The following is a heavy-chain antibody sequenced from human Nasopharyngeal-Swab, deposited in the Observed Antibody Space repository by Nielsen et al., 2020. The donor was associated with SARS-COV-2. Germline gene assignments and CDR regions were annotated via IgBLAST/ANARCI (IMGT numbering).Heavy chain of an antibody. V-gene: IGHV3-30*03. CDR2: ISYDGSNK. Sequence: GGSLRLSCAASGFTFSSYGMHWVRQAPGKGLEWVAVISYDGSNKYYADSVKGRFTISRDNSKNTLYLQMNSLRAEDTAVYYCARGTGGSGSLDYWGQGTLVTVSS. D-gene: IGHD6-19*01. J-gene: IGHJ4*02. CDR3: ARGTGGSGSLDY. CDR1: GFTFSSYG.